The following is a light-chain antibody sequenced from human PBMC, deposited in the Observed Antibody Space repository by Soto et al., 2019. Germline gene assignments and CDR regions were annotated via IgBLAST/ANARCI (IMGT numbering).Light chain of an antibody. CDR1: SGDVGSYKY. V-gene: IGLV2-14*01. J-gene: IGLJ2*01. Sequence: QSVLTQPASVSGSPGQSISVSCTGSSGDVGSYKYVSWYQQHPGKAPKLIIYEVNKRPSGVSDRVSGSKSGNTASLTISGLQAEDEADYYCSSYTITSTLVIFGGGTKLTVL. CDR2: EVN. CDR3: SSYTITSTLVI.